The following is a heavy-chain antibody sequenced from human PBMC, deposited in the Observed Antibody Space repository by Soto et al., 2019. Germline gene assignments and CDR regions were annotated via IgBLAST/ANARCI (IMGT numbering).Heavy chain of an antibody. Sequence: PGESLKISCKGSGYSFNTYWIGWVRQMPGKGLEWMGITYPGDSETRYSPSFQGQVTISADKSISTAYLQWSSLKASDTAMYYCARHGGGIAVAGTWGGFDIWGQGTMVTVSS. CDR3: ARHGGGIAVAGTWGGFDI. CDR1: GYSFNTYW. V-gene: IGHV5-51*01. J-gene: IGHJ3*02. D-gene: IGHD6-19*01. CDR2: TYPGDSET.